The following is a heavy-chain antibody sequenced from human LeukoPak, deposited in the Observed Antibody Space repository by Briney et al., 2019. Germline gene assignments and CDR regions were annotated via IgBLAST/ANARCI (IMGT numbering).Heavy chain of an antibody. J-gene: IGHJ4*02. D-gene: IGHD6-19*01. CDR2: IWYDGSNK. CDR3: ARDGSSGWYWVDY. CDR1: GFTFSSYG. Sequence: GGSLRFSCAASGFTFSSYGMHWVRQAPGKGLEWVAVIWYDGSNKYYADSVKGRFTISRDNSKNTLYLQMNSLRAEDTAVYYCARDGSSGWYWVDYWGQGTLVTVSS. V-gene: IGHV3-33*01.